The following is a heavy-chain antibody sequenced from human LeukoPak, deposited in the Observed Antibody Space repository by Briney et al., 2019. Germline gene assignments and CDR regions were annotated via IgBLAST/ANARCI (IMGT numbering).Heavy chain of an antibody. CDR2: IYYSGST. Sequence: TSETLSLTCTVSGGSISSYYWSWIRQPPGKGLEWIGYIYYSGSTNYNPSLKSRVTISVDTSKNQFSLELSSVTAADTAVYYCARRVWGYAGYDFAYFDYWGQGTLVTVSS. CDR3: ARRVWGYAGYDFAYFDY. CDR1: GGSISSYY. V-gene: IGHV4-59*01. J-gene: IGHJ4*02. D-gene: IGHD5-12*01.